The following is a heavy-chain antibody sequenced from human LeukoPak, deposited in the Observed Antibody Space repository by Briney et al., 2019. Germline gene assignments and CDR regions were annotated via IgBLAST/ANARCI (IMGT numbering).Heavy chain of an antibody. Sequence: GGSLRLSCATSGFTFSSYAMSWVRQAPGKGLEWVSYISTSGTTIYYADSVKGRFTISRDNAKNSLYLQMNSLRAEDTAVYYCARVLYQPTYKDAFDIWGQGTMVTVSS. CDR1: GFTFSSYA. CDR2: ISTSGTTI. D-gene: IGHD2-2*01. V-gene: IGHV3-48*03. CDR3: ARVLYQPTYKDAFDI. J-gene: IGHJ3*02.